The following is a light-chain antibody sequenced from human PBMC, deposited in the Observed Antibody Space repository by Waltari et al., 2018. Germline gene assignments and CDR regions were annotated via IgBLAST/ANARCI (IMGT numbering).Light chain of an antibody. V-gene: IGKV3-11*01. J-gene: IGKJ4*01. CDR3: QQRSNWPPLT. Sequence: ETVLTQSPATLPLSPGERATLSCRASQSVSSYLAWYQQKPGQAPRLLIYDASNRATGIPARFSGSGSGTDFTLTISSLEPEDFAVYYCQQRSNWPPLTFGGGTKVEIK. CDR1: QSVSSY. CDR2: DAS.